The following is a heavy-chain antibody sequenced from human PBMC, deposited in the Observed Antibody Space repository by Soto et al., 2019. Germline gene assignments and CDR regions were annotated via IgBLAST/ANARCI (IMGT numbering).Heavy chain of an antibody. CDR3: ATQRTISNASGAFDI. D-gene: IGHD3-3*01. J-gene: IGHJ3*02. CDR2: FDTEDGET. CDR1: GYTITERS. Sequence: GASAKVSSKVSGYTITERSMHWVRQSPGKGLERMGDFDTEDGETIYEQKFQGRVTMTEDTSTDTAYMELSSLRSEDTAVYYCATQRTISNASGAFDIWGQGTMVTVSS. V-gene: IGHV1-24*01.